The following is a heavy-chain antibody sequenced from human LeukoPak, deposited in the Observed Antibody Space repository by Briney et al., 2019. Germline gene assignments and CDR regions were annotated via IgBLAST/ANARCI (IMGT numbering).Heavy chain of an antibody. CDR1: GYILTSDG. Sequence: ASVKASCKASGYILTSDGIIWVRPAPRQGLQWMGWISAHNGNTNYAQKLQGGPTMPTDTSTSTASMERGLRTPDATPVYNLRRAQTTLLMDYWGRGTLATVPS. D-gene: IGHD4-11*01. CDR3: RRAQTTLLMDY. CDR2: ISAHNGNT. V-gene: IGHV1-18*01. J-gene: IGHJ4*02.